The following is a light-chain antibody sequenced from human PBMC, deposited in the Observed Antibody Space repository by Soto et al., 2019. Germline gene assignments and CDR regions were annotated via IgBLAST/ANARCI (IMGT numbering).Light chain of an antibody. V-gene: IGLV2-8*01. CDR3: SSYAGINNLGV. Sequence: QSALTQPPSASGSPGQSVTISCTGTSSDVGGYKYVSWYQHHPGKAPKLMIFEVNKRPSGVPDRFSGSKSGNTASLTVSGLQAEEESDYYCSSYAGINNLGVFGSGTKVTV. CDR2: EVN. CDR1: SSDVGGYKY. J-gene: IGLJ1*01.